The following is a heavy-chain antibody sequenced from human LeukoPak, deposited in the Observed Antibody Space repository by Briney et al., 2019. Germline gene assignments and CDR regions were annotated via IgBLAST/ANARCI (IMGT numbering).Heavy chain of an antibody. J-gene: IGHJ6*03. CDR1: GYTFTSYG. V-gene: IGHV1-18*01. Sequence: ASVKVSCKASGYTFTSYGISWVRQAPGQGLEWVGWISAYNGNTNYAQKLQGRVTMTTDTSTSTAYMELRSLRSDDTAVYYCARDGRGSSSSHYYYYYMDVWGKGTTVTVSS. CDR2: ISAYNGNT. D-gene: IGHD6-6*01. CDR3: ARDGRGSSSSHYYYYYMDV.